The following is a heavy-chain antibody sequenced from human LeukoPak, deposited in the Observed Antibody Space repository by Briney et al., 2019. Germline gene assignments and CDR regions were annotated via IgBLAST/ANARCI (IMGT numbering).Heavy chain of an antibody. D-gene: IGHD3-9*01. V-gene: IGHV1-18*01. J-gene: IGHJ4*02. CDR3: ARDSWEDDIETFDY. Sequence: ASVKVSCKASGYTFTSYGISWVRQAPGQGLEWMGWISTYNGNTNYAQKLQGRVTMTTDTSTSTAYMELRSLRSDDTAVYYCARDSWEDDIETFDYWGQGTLVTVSS. CDR1: GYTFTSYG. CDR2: ISTYNGNT.